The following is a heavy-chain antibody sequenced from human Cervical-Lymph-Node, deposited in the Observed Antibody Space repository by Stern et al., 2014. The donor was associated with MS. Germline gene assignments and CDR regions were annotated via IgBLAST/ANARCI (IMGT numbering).Heavy chain of an antibody. D-gene: IGHD6-13*01. CDR1: GYTLTELS. J-gene: IGHJ5*02. V-gene: IGHV1-24*01. Sequence: VQLVESGAEVKKPGASVKVSCKVSGYTLTELSMHWVRQAPGKGLEWMGGFDPEDGETIYAQKFKGRVTMTEDTSTDTAYMELSSLRSEDTAVYYCVTGPEYSSSNWFDPWGQGTLVTVSS. CDR3: VTGPEYSSSNWFDP. CDR2: FDPEDGET.